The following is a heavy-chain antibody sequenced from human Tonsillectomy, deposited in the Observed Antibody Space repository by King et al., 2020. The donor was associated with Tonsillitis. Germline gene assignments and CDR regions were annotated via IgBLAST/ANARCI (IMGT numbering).Heavy chain of an antibody. V-gene: IGHV3-7*04. CDR3: ARGHNYGSRTDFFDS. CDR2: IKQVGSQK. CDR1: GFTSIKHW. D-gene: IGHD3-10*01. Sequence: VQLVESVGALFQPGGSLRLSCAASGFTSIKHWMNWVGQAPGKGLEWVATIKQVGSQKDHLDSVMGRLTISRYDARNSVYLQMNSLRADDTALYYCARGHNYGSRTDFFDSWGQGTLVTVSS. J-gene: IGHJ4*02.